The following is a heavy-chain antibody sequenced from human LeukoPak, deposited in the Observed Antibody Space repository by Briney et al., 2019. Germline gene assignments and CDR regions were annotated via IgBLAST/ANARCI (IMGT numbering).Heavy chain of an antibody. CDR2: ISKSGDST. CDR3: AKDQGYSSAWYSRDGFDM. CDR1: GFSFSSYA. V-gene: IGHV3-23*01. J-gene: IGHJ3*02. Sequence: GGSLRLSCAASGFSFSSYAMSWVRQAPGKGLEWVSAISKSGDSTFYADSVKGRFTISRDNSQNTLYVQMNSLRAEDTAVYYCAKDQGYSSAWYSRDGFDMWGQETMVTVSS. D-gene: IGHD6-19*01.